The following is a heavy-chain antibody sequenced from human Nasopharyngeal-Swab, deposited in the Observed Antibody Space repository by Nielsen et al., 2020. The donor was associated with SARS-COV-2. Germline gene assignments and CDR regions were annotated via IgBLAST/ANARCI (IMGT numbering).Heavy chain of an antibody. V-gene: IGHV1-46*01. CDR2: INPTVGST. J-gene: IGHJ4*02. CDR3: ARRIAAAGTLDY. D-gene: IGHD6-13*01. Sequence: ASVNVSCKASGYTFTSYYMHWVRQAPAQGLEWMGLINPTVGSTTYAQKFQGRVTMTRDTSTSTVYMELSSLRSEDTAVYYCARRIAAAGTLDYWGQGTLVTVSS. CDR1: GYTFTSYY.